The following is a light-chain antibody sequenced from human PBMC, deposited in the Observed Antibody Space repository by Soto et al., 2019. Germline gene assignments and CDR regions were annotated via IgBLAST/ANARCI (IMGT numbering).Light chain of an antibody. CDR2: DVS. Sequence: QSVLTQPASVSGSPGQSITISCTGTSSDVGDYNYFSWYQQHPGKAPKLMIYDVSNRPSGVSNRHAGAKSGSTASLTISGLQAEDEADYYCSSYTSSTTRVFGTGTKVTVL. J-gene: IGLJ1*01. CDR1: SSDVGDYNY. CDR3: SSYTSSTTRV. V-gene: IGLV2-14*01.